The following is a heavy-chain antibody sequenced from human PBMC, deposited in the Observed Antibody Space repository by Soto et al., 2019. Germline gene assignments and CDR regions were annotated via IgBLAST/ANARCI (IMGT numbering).Heavy chain of an antibody. J-gene: IGHJ6*03. CDR2: IYYSGST. CDR1: GGSISSGGYY. V-gene: IGHV4-31*03. Sequence: PSETLSLTCTVPGGSISSGGYYWSWIRQHPGKGLEWIGYIYYSGSTYYNPSLKSRVTISVDTSKNQFSLKLSSVTAADTAVYYCARDGGCSSTSCYANYYYMDVWGKGTTVTVSS. CDR3: ARDGGCSSTSCYANYYYMDV. D-gene: IGHD2-2*01.